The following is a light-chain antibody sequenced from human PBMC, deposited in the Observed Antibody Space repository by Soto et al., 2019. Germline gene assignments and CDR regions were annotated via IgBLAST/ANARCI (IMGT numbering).Light chain of an antibody. CDR1: QGVISTH. J-gene: IGKJ4*01. V-gene: IGKV3-20*01. CDR3: QPYGGLPLT. Sequence: EIVLTQSPGTLSLSPGERATLSCRASQGVISTHLAWYQQRPGQAPTFLIYGAVTRATGIPDRFSGSGSGTDFTLTVSGLEPADFAVYYCQPYGGLPLTFGGGAKVEIK. CDR2: GAV.